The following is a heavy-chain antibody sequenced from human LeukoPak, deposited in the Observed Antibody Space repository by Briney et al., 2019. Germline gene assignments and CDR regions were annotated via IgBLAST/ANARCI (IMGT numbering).Heavy chain of an antibody. D-gene: IGHD6-13*01. J-gene: IGHJ4*02. V-gene: IGHV3-48*03. Sequence: GGSLRLSCAASGFTFSSYEMNWVRQAPGKGLEWVSYISGSGRNIYYADSVKGRFTISRDNSKNSLDLQMSSLRSEDTAVYYCAKDAVGAAAGYYIDNWGQGALVTVS. CDR1: GFTFSSYE. CDR3: AKDAVGAAAGYYIDN. CDR2: ISGSGRNI.